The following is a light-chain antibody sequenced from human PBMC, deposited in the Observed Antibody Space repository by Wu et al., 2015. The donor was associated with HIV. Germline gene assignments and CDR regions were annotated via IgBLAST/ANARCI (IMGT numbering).Light chain of an antibody. CDR2: AAS. CDR3: QQSLTFPLT. CDR1: QDILSW. V-gene: IGKV1-12*01. Sequence: DIQMTQSPSFVSASVGDRLTVTCRASQDILSWLAWYQQKPGKAPKLLMSAASNLQSGVPSRFSGSGSGTEFTLTIDNLQPEDVGTYYCQQSLTFPLTFAGGPRLRSN. J-gene: IGKJ4*01.